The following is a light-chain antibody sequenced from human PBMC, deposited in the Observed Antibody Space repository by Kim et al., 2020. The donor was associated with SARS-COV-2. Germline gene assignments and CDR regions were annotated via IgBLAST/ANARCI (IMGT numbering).Light chain of an antibody. J-gene: IGLJ2*01. CDR3: HSRDSSGNHQV. CDR2: SND. Sequence: AVGKTVRVTCQGDSLTTYYASWYQQKPGQAPVLVFYSNDNRPSGIPDRFSGSSSGNTASLTITETQAEDEADYFCHSRDSSGNHQVFGGGTKLTVL. V-gene: IGLV3-19*01. CDR1: SLTTYY.